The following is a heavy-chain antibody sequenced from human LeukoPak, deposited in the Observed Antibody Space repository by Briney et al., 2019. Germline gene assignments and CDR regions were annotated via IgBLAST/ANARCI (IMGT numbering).Heavy chain of an antibody. V-gene: IGHV3-21*01. D-gene: IGHD4-23*01. J-gene: IGHJ4*02. CDR1: GFTFSSYS. CDR2: ISSSSSYI. Sequence: GGSLRLSCAASGFTFSSYSMNWVRQAPGKGLEWVSSISSSSSYIYYADSVKGRFTISRDNAKNSLYLQLNSLRAEDTAVYYCATDDYGGLDYWGQGTLVTVSP. CDR3: ATDDYGGLDY.